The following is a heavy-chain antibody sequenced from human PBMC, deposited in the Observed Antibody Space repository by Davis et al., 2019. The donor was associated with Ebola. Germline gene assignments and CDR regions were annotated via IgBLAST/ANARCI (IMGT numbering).Heavy chain of an antibody. CDR3: ARVQAVTGDFDY. D-gene: IGHD7-27*01. CDR1: GFTFDDYA. V-gene: IGHV3-9*01. J-gene: IGHJ4*02. Sequence: LRLSCAASGFTFDDYAMHWVRQVPGKGLEWVSGIGWNSYDIHYGDSVKGRFTISRDNSKNTLYLQMNSLRAEDTAVYYCARVQAVTGDFDYWGQGTLVTVSS. CDR2: IGWNSYDI.